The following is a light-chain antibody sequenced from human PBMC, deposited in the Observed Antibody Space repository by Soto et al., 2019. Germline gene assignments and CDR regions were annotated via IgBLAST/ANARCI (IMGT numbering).Light chain of an antibody. Sequence: EIFLTQSPATLSVGRWESATLSWGASQSISSNLAWYQQKPGQSPRLLIYGASSRATGVPVRFSGSGSGVAFTLTISGLQSEDFAVYHCQQYNQWPGTFGQGTKVDIK. CDR2: GAS. CDR3: QQYNQWPGT. V-gene: IGKV3-15*01. J-gene: IGKJ1*01. CDR1: QSISSN.